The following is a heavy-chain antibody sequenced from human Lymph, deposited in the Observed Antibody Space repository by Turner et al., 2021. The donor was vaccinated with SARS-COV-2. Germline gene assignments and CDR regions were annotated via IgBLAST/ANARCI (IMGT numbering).Heavy chain of an antibody. CDR3: ARMDSSGWYPHFDY. D-gene: IGHD6-19*01. CDR2: IYYSGST. Sequence: QVQLQESGPGLVKPSETLSLTCTVSGGSISSYYWRWIRQPPGKGLEWIGYIYYSGSTNYNPSLKSRVTISVDTSKNQFSLKRSSVTAADTAVYYCARMDSSGWYPHFDYWGQGTLVTVSS. V-gene: IGHV4-59*01. CDR1: GGSISSYY. J-gene: IGHJ4*02.